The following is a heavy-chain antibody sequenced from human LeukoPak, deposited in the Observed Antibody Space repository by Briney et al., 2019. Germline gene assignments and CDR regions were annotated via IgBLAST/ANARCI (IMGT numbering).Heavy chain of an antibody. CDR2: ISYSGGST. V-gene: IGHV3-23*01. CDR3: AKAASGSYLYYFDY. J-gene: IGHJ4*02. CDR1: GLTFSSYA. D-gene: IGHD1-26*01. Sequence: PGGSLRLSCAASGLTFSSYAMNRVRQAPGKGLEWVSTISYSGGSTYYVDSVKGRFTISRDNSENTLYLQLNSLRAEDTAVYYCAKAASGSYLYYFDYWGQGTLVTVSS.